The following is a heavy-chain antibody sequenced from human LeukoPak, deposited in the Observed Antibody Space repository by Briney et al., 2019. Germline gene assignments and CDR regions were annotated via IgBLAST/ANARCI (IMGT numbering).Heavy chain of an antibody. CDR3: YGIRGY. D-gene: IGHD3-22*01. CDR1: GFSFSSYW. V-gene: IGHV3-7*01. Sequence: GGSLRLSCAASGFSFSSYWLMWVRQTPGKGLQWVATIKEDGRQTFYSDSVMGRFTISIDSAKNSLYLQMNSLGVEETAVYYCYGIRGYWGQGPLVTVSS. CDR2: IKEDGRQT. J-gene: IGHJ4*02.